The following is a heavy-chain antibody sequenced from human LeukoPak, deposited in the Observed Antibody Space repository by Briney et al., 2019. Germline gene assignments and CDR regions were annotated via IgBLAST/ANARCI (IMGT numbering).Heavy chain of an antibody. Sequence: GGSLRLSCAASGVTFSNFAMTWVRQAPGKGLEWVSGISGLGGTTYYADSVKGRFTISRDNAKKSLYLQMNSLRAEDTAVYYCVRDGDFWSAQGAFDIWGQGTMVTVSS. CDR3: VRDGDFWSAQGAFDI. V-gene: IGHV3-23*01. D-gene: IGHD3-3*01. CDR1: GVTFSNFA. CDR2: ISGLGGTT. J-gene: IGHJ3*02.